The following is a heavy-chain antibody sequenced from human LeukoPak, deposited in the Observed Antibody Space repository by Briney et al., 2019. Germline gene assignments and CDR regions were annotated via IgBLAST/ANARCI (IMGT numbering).Heavy chain of an antibody. CDR2: IYTSGST. Sequence: SETLSLTCSVSGGSISSGSYYWSWIRQAAGKGLEWIGRIYTSGSTNYNPSLKSRVTISVDTSKNQFSLKLSSVTAADTAVYYCARGVAAAVYDAFDIWGQGTMVTVSS. J-gene: IGHJ3*02. D-gene: IGHD6-13*01. V-gene: IGHV4-61*02. CDR1: GGSISSGSYY. CDR3: ARGVAAAVYDAFDI.